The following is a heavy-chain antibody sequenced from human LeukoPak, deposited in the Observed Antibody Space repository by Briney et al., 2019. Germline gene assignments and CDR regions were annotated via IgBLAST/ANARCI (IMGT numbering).Heavy chain of an antibody. D-gene: IGHD6-13*01. J-gene: IGHJ6*03. V-gene: IGHV1-69*01. CDR1: GGTFKNYA. CDR2: ILPIFGTT. Sequence: SVKVSCKASGGTFKNYAISWVQQAPGQGLEWMGGILPIFGTTNYAQKFQARGTITADESTSTAYMEMSSLRSEDTTVYYCARVRYGSSSWYGADYYYYMDVWGKGTTVTVSS. CDR3: ARVRYGSSSWYGADYYYYMDV.